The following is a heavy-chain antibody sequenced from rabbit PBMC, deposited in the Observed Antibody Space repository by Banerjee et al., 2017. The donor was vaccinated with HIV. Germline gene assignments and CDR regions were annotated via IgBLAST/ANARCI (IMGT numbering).Heavy chain of an antibody. V-gene: IGHV1S43*01. Sequence: ELIACIYTDSDGTWYASWVNGRFTITRSTSLNTVTLQMTYLTGADTATYFCARYSSGWDYFDLWGQGTLVTVS. CDR3: ARYSSGWDYFDL. D-gene: IGHD4-1*01. CDR2: IYTDSDGT. J-gene: IGHJ4*01.